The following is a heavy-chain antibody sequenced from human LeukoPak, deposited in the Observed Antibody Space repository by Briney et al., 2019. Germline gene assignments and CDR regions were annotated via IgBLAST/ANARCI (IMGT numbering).Heavy chain of an antibody. V-gene: IGHV1-46*01. CDR3: ARDRGQLGDAFDI. J-gene: IGHJ3*02. CDR1: GYTFTSYY. Sequence: GASVKVSCKASGYTFTSYYMHWVRQAPGQGLEWMGIINPSGGSTSYAQKFRGRVTMTWDTSTSTVYMELSSLRSEDTAVYYCARDRGQLGDAFDIWGQGTMVTVSS. CDR2: INPSGGST. D-gene: IGHD3-10*01.